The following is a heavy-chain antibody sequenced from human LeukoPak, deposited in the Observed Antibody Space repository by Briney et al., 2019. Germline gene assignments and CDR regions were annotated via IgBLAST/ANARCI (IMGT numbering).Heavy chain of an antibody. V-gene: IGHV4-38-2*02. Sequence: SETLSLTCTVSGGSISSYYWGWIRQPPGKGLEWIGSIYHSGSTYYNPSLKSRVTISVDTSKNQFSLKLSSVTAADTAVYYCARDPSSRQVTTSPYYFDYWGQGTLVTVSS. CDR1: GGSISSYY. CDR2: IYHSGST. CDR3: ARDPSSRQVTTSPYYFDY. J-gene: IGHJ4*02. D-gene: IGHD4-11*01.